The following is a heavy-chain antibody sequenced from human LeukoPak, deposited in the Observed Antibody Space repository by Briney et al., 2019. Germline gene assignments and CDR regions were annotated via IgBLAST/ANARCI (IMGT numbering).Heavy chain of an antibody. V-gene: IGHV1-2*06. Sequence: ASVKVSCKASGYTFTGYYMHWARQAPGQGLEWMGRINPDSGGTNYAQKFQGRVTMTRDTSISTAYMELSRLRSDDTAVYYCAREPATMVRGVLLGRFDPWGQGTLVTVSS. CDR1: GYTFTGYY. J-gene: IGHJ5*02. D-gene: IGHD3-10*01. CDR2: INPDSGGT. CDR3: AREPATMVRGVLLGRFDP.